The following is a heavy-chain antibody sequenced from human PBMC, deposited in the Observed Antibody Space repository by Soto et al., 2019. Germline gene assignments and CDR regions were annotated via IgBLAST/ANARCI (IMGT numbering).Heavy chain of an antibody. CDR3: AKRSSSGWSDYFDY. CDR2: ISYDGSNK. Sequence: QVPLVESGGGVVQPGRSLRLSCAASGFTFSSYGMHWVRQAPGKGLEWVAVISYDGSNKYYADSVKGRFTISRDNSKNTLYLQMNSLRAEDTAVYYCAKRSSSGWSDYFDYWGQGTLVTVSS. V-gene: IGHV3-30*18. D-gene: IGHD6-19*01. J-gene: IGHJ4*02. CDR1: GFTFSSYG.